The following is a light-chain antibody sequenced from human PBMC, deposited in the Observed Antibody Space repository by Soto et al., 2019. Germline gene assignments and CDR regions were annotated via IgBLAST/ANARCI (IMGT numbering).Light chain of an antibody. V-gene: IGKV2-28*01. J-gene: IGKJ2*01. Sequence: EIVMTQSPLSLPVTPGEPASTSCRSSQSLLQSNGYNYLDWFLEKPGQSPQLLIYLASHRASGVPDRFSGSGSGTDFTLKISRGEAEDVGVYYCRQSLQSHTFGQGTKLEIK. CDR1: QSLLQSNGYNY. CDR2: LAS. CDR3: RQSLQSHT.